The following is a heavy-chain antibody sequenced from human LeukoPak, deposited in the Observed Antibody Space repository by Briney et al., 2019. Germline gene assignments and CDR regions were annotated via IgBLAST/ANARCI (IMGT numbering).Heavy chain of an antibody. Sequence: SETLSLTCAVSGYSISNGYYWGWIRQPPGKGLEWIACIYHSGSTYYNPSLKSRVTISVDSSKSQFSLRLNSVTAADTAVYFCAILGHCNGGSCPNDAFDIWGQGTRVTVSS. J-gene: IGHJ3*02. CDR1: GYSISNGYY. CDR3: AILGHCNGGSCPNDAFDI. CDR2: IYHSGST. V-gene: IGHV4-38-2*01. D-gene: IGHD2-15*01.